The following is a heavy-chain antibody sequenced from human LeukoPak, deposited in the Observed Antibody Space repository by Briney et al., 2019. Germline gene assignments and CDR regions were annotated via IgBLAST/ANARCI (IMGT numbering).Heavy chain of an antibody. CDR1: GFTFSSYT. D-gene: IGHD3-22*01. Sequence: GGSLRLSCAASGFTFSSYTMHWVRQAPGKGLEWVAVISYDGSKKYHADSVKGRFTISRDNSKNTLYLQMNSLRAEDTAVYYCAREFTMIVEGWGAFDIWGQGTMVTVSS. J-gene: IGHJ3*02. CDR3: AREFTMIVEGWGAFDI. CDR2: ISYDGSKK. V-gene: IGHV3-30-3*01.